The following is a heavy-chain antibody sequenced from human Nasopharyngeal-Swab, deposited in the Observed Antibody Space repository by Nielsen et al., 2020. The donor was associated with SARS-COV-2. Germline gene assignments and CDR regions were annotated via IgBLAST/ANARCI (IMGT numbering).Heavy chain of an antibody. CDR3: ARGAPNTVSALDY. CDR2: INPSGGST. D-gene: IGHD4-11*01. V-gene: IGHV1-46*01. Sequence: WVGQAPGQGLEWMGIINPSGGSTSYAQKFQGRVTMTRDTSTSTVYMDLSSLRSEDTAVYYCARGAPNTVSALDYWGQGTPVTVSS. J-gene: IGHJ4*02.